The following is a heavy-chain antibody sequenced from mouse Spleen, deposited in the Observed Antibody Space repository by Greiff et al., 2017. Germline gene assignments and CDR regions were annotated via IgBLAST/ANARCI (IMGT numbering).Heavy chain of an antibody. J-gene: IGHJ2*01. CDR1: GFTFSDYG. CDR3: ARKDYGNCFDY. CDR2: ISSGSSTI. V-gene: IGHV5-17*01. D-gene: IGHD2-1*01. Sequence: EVKLVESGGGLVKPGGSLKLSCAASGFTFSDYGMHWVRQAPEKGLEWVAYISSGSSTIYYADTVKGRFTISRDNAKNTLFLQMTSLRSEDTAMYYCARKDYGNCFDYWGQGTTLTVSS.